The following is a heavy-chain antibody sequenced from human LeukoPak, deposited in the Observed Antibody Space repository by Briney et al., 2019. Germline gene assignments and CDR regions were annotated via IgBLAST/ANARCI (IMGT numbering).Heavy chain of an antibody. Sequence: KTSETLSLTCTVSGGSISSYYWSWIRQPPGKGLEWIGEINHSGSTNYNPSLKSRVTISVDTSKNQFSLKLSSVTAADTAVYYCASPPLSIAAAGALVYWGQGTLVTVSS. CDR3: ASPPLSIAAAGALVY. D-gene: IGHD6-13*01. J-gene: IGHJ4*02. CDR2: INHSGST. V-gene: IGHV4-34*01. CDR1: GGSISSYY.